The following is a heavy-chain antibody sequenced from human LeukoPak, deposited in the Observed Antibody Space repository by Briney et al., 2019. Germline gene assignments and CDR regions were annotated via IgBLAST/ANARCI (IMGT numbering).Heavy chain of an antibody. CDR2: IYSGDTT. D-gene: IGHD4-23*01. V-gene: IGHV3-53*01. J-gene: IGHJ4*02. CDR3: ARRAGGYSHPYDY. CDR1: GFTVSDNY. Sequence: GSLRLSCAVSGFTVSDNYMSWVRPAPGKGLEWVSLIYSGDTTLYADSVKGRFTISRDISKNTLYLQMNSLRAEDTAVYYCARRAGGYSHPYDYWGQGILVTVSS.